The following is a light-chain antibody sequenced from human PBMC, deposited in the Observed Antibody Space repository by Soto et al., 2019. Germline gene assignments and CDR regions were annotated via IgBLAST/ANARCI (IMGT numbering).Light chain of an antibody. CDR1: SSDVGNYNY. CDR2: DVN. CDR3: CSYAGSYTFL. V-gene: IGLV2-11*01. J-gene: IGLJ2*01. Sequence: QSALTQPRSVSGSPGQSVTISCTGTSSDVGNYNYVSWYQQHPGKAPKLMIYDVNKRPSGVPDRFSGSKSGNTASLTISGLQAEDEADYYCCSYAGSYTFLFGGGTKVTVL.